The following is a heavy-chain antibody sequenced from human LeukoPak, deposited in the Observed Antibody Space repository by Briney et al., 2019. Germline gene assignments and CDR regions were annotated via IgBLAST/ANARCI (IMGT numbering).Heavy chain of an antibody. Sequence: SGGSLRLSCAASGFTFSIYAMSWVRQAPGKGLEWVSAISGSGGSTYYADSVKGRFTISRDNSKNTLYLQMNSLRAEDTAVYYCAKRASYGSGSYEVYWGQGTLVTVSS. CDR3: AKRASYGSGSYEVY. CDR2: ISGSGGST. D-gene: IGHD3-10*01. V-gene: IGHV3-23*01. CDR1: GFTFSIYA. J-gene: IGHJ4*02.